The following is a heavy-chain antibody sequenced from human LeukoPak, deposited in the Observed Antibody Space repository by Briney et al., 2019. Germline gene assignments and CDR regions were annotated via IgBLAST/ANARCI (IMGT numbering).Heavy chain of an antibody. CDR1: GFTFSSYA. CDR3: ARCEVGSWYDYFDY. V-gene: IGHV3-30-3*01. CDR2: ISYDGSNK. J-gene: IGHJ4*02. D-gene: IGHD6-13*01. Sequence: GRSLRLSCAASGFTFSSYATHWVRQAPGKGLEWVAVISYDGSNKYYADSVKGRFTISRDNSKNTLYLQMNSLRAEDTAVYYCARCEVGSWYDYFDYWGQGSLVTVSS.